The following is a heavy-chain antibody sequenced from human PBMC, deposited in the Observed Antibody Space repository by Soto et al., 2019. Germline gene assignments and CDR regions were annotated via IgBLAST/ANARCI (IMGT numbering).Heavy chain of an antibody. J-gene: IGHJ6*03. CDR2: IYYSGST. CDR3: ARSGTVQLSNRGYYYYYMDV. V-gene: IGHV4-59*01. D-gene: IGHD2-2*01. Sequence: SETLSLTCTVSGGSISSYYWSWIRQPPGKGLEWIGYIYYSGSTNYNPSLKSRVTTSVDTSKNQFSLKLSSVTAADTAVYYCARSGTVQLSNRGYYYYYMDVWGKGTTVTVSS. CDR1: GGSISSYY.